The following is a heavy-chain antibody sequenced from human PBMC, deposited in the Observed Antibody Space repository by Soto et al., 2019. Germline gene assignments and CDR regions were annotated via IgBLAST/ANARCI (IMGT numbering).Heavy chain of an antibody. D-gene: IGHD6-13*01. CDR2: IYYSGST. V-gene: IGHV4-39*01. J-gene: IGHJ4*02. Sequence: QLQLQESGPGLVKPSETLSLTCTVSGASISSSSYYWGWIRQPPGKGLEWFGSIYYSGSTYYNPSLQSLVPIPVDTSKNQFSLKLSSVTAADPAVYYCGRHVGYSSSWFDYWGQGTLVTVSS. CDR1: GASISSSSYY. CDR3: GRHVGYSSSWFDY.